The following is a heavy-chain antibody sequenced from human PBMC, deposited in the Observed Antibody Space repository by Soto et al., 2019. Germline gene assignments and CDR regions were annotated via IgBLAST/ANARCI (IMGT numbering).Heavy chain of an antibody. CDR2: IYHSGST. V-gene: IGHV4-4*02. J-gene: IGHJ5*02. D-gene: IGHD3-3*01. CDR1: GGSISSSNW. CDR3: ARDLLRFLEWLPEA. Sequence: SETLSLTCAVSGGSISSSNWGSWVRKPPGKGLEWIGEIYHSGSTNYNPSLKSRVTISVDKSKNQFSLKLSSVTAADTAVYYCARDLLRFLEWLPEAWGQGTLVPVSS.